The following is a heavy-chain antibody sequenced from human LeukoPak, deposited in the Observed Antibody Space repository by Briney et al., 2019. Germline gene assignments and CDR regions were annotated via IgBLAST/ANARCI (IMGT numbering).Heavy chain of an antibody. Sequence: GGSLRLSCAASGFTFSSYWMSWVCQAPGKGLEWVANIKQDGSEKYYVDSVKGRFTISRDNAKNSLYLQMNSLRAEDTAVYYCARRLPNYYYYGMDVWGQGTTVTVSS. CDR1: GFTFSSYW. CDR3: ARRLPNYYYYGMDV. CDR2: IKQDGSEK. J-gene: IGHJ6*02. D-gene: IGHD6-25*01. V-gene: IGHV3-7*01.